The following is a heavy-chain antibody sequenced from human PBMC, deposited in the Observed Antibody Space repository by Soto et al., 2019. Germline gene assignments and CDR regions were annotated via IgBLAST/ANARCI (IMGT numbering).Heavy chain of an antibody. CDR1: GFTFSNYW. J-gene: IGHJ4*02. D-gene: IGHD1-1*01. CDR3: ARKNGIDY. V-gene: IGHV3-7*01. CDR2: IKQDGSDK. Sequence: EVQLVESGGGLVQPGGSLRLSCAASGFTFSNYWMSWVRQAPGKGLEWVANIKQDGSDKYYVDSVKGRFTISRDNAKNSLFLQMNSPRADDTAVYYCARKNGIDYWGQGALVTVSS.